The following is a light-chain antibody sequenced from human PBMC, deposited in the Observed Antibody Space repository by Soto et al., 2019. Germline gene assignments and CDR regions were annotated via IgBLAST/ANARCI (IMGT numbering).Light chain of an antibody. CDR1: QGISSY. Sequence: DIQLTQSPSFLSASVGDRVTITCQASQGISSYLAWYQQKPGKAPKLLIYAASTLQSGVPSRFSGSGSGTEFTLTISSLQPEDFATYYCQQLNSYPITFGQGTRLEMK. CDR2: AAS. J-gene: IGKJ5*01. CDR3: QQLNSYPIT. V-gene: IGKV1-9*01.